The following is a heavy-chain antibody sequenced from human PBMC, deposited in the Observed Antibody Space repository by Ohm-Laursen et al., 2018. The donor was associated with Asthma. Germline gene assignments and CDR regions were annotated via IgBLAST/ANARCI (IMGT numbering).Heavy chain of an antibody. Sequence: ASVKVSCKASGYTFTGYYMHWVRQAPGQGLEWMGRINPNSGGTNYAQKFQGRVTMTRDTSISTAYMELSRLRSDDTAVYYCARAAHETLNIVATITFDYWGQGTLVTVFS. CDR1: GYTFTGYY. V-gene: IGHV1-2*06. D-gene: IGHD5-12*01. CDR3: ARAAHETLNIVATITFDY. CDR2: INPNSGGT. J-gene: IGHJ4*02.